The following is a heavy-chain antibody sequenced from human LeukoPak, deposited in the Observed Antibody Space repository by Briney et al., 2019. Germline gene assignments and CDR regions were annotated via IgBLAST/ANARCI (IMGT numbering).Heavy chain of an antibody. CDR3: ARGGDYDFWSGDADAFDI. J-gene: IGHJ3*02. D-gene: IGHD3-3*01. CDR2: IYYSGST. V-gene: IGHV4-59*01. Sequence: SETLSLTCTVSGGSISSYYWSWIRQPPGKGLEWIGYIYYSGSTNYNPSLKSRVTISVDTSKNQFSLKLSSVTAADTAVYYCARGGDYDFWSGDADAFDIWGQGTMVTVSS. CDR1: GGSISSYY.